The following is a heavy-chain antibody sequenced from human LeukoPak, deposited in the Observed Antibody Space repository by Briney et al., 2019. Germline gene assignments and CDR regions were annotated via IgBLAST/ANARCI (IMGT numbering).Heavy chain of an antibody. D-gene: IGHD6-13*01. CDR1: GFTFSSYW. V-gene: IGHV3-30*02. CDR3: AKVPIAAAGTSFDY. J-gene: IGHJ4*02. Sequence: PGGSLRLSCAASGFTFSSYWMSWVRQAPGKGLEWVAFIRYDGSNKYYADSVKGRFTISRDNSKNTLYLQMNSLRAEDTAVYYCAKVPIAAAGTSFDYWGQGTLVTVSS. CDR2: IRYDGSNK.